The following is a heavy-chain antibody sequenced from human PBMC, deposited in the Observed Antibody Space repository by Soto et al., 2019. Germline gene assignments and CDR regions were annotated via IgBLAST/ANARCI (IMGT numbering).Heavy chain of an antibody. CDR2: INHSGST. Sequence: SETLSLTCAVYGGSFSGYYWSWIRQPPGKGLEWIGEINHSGSTDYNPSLKSRVTISVDTSKNQFSLKLKSVTAADTAIYYCARRTVNMRTFYSGLKTHCFDYWGQGAPVTVSS. CDR1: GGSFSGYY. D-gene: IGHD6-19*01. V-gene: IGHV4-34*01. CDR3: ARRTVNMRTFYSGLKTHCFDY. J-gene: IGHJ4*02.